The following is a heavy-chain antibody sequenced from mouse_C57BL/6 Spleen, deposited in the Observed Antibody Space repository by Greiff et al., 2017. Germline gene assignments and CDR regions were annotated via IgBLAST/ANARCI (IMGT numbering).Heavy chain of an antibody. J-gene: IGHJ4*01. CDR3: ALYYGSTLYAMDY. Sequence: VQLKQSGPELVKPGASVKISCKASGYSFTDYNMNWVKQSNGKSLEWIGVINPNYGTTSYNQKFKGKATLTVDQSSSTAYMQLNSLTSEDSAVYYCALYYGSTLYAMDYWGQGTSVTVSS. CDR2: INPNYGTT. CDR1: GYSFTDYN. V-gene: IGHV1-39*01. D-gene: IGHD1-1*01.